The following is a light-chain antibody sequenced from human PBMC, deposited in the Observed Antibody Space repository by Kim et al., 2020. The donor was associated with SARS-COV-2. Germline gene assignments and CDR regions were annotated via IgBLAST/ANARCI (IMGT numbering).Light chain of an antibody. Sequence: APRVLMYGTSTRATGIPDRFSGSGSGTDFTLTISRLEPEDFAVYYCQQYDSSVLTFGGGTKVDIK. V-gene: IGKV3-20*01. J-gene: IGKJ4*01. CDR2: GTS. CDR3: QQYDSSVLT.